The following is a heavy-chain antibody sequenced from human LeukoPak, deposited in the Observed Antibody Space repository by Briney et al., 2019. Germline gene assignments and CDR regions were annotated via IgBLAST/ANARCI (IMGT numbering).Heavy chain of an antibody. D-gene: IGHD3-3*01. CDR1: GGSISSSSYY. CDR2: IYYSGST. J-gene: IGHJ4*02. CDR3: AREDDFWSGPSDY. V-gene: IGHV4-39*07. Sequence: SETLSLTCTVSGGSISSSSYYWGWIRQPPGKGLEWIGGIYYSGSTYYNPSLKSRVTISVDTSKNQFSLKLSSVTAADTAVYYCAREDDFWSGPSDYWGQGTLVTVSS.